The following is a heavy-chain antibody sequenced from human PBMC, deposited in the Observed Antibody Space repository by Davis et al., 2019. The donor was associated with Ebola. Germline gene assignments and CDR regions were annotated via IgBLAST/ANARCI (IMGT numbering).Heavy chain of an antibody. J-gene: IGHJ5*02. CDR2: INPSGGST. Sequence: ASVKVSCKASGYTFTSYYMHWVRQAPGQGLEWMGIINPSGGSTSYAQKFQGRVTITRDTSASTAYMELSSLRSEDTAVYYCARDGEYSSSYKYNWFDPWGQGTLVTVSS. CDR3: ARDGEYSSSYKYNWFDP. CDR1: GYTFTSYY. V-gene: IGHV1-46*01. D-gene: IGHD6-6*01.